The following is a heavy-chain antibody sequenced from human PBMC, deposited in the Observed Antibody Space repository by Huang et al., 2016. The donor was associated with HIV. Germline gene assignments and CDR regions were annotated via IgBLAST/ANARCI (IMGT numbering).Heavy chain of an antibody. CDR1: GYSFSSYW. J-gene: IGHJ4*02. CDR3: ARRFSSSSGYFDY. D-gene: IGHD6-6*01. CDR2: ICPDDSDT. V-gene: IGHV5-51*01. Sequence: VQLVQSGAEVKKPGESLKISCKGSGYSFSSYWIAWVRQMAGKGLEGEGIICPDDSDTTYRPSVEGQVTILADKSIGTAYLQWSSLKASDTAMYYCARRFSSSSGYFDYWGQGSLVTVSS.